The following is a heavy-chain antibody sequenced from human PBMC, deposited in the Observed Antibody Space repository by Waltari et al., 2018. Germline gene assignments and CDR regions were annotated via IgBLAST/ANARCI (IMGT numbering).Heavy chain of an antibody. CDR3: AREVAATLCWFDP. V-gene: IGHV4-39*07. D-gene: IGHD2-15*01. CDR1: GGSISSSSYY. CDR2: IYYSGSP. J-gene: IGHJ5*02. Sequence: QLQLQESGPGLVKPSETLSLTCTVSGGSISSSSYYWGWIRQPPGKGLEWIGSIYYSGSPYYTPSLKSRVTISVDTSKNQFALKLSSVTAADTAVYYCAREVAATLCWFDPWGQGTLVTVSS.